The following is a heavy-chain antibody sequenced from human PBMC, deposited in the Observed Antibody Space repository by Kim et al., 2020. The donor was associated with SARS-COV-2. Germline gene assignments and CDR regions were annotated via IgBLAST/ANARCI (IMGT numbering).Heavy chain of an antibody. CDR3: ARGNYYESVSLSDYYNGMDV. V-gene: IGHV3-30-3*01. CDR2: ISYDGRNK. CDR1: GLSLDDSA. J-gene: IGHJ6*02. Sequence: GGSLRLSCAASGLSLDDSAMNWVRQALGKGLEWVAVISYDGRNKEYADSVKGRFSISRDNSKSTLSLQMNSLRVEDTAVYYCARGNYYESVSLSDYYNGMDVWGQGTTVTVSS. D-gene: IGHD3-10*01.